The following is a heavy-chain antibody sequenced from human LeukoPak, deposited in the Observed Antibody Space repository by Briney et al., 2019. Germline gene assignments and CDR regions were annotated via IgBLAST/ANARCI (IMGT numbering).Heavy chain of an antibody. V-gene: IGHV3-23*01. D-gene: IGHD5-12*01. Sequence: GGSLRLSCAASGFTFSSYAMSWVRQAPGKGLEWVSAISGSGGSPNYADSVKGRFTISRDNSKDTLYLQMNSLRAEDTAVYYCAREGGYDPFEYWGQGTLVTVSS. CDR3: AREGGYDPFEY. CDR1: GFTFSSYA. J-gene: IGHJ4*02. CDR2: ISGSGGSP.